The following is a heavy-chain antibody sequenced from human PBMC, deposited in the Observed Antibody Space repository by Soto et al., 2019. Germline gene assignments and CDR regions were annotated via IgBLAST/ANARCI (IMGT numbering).Heavy chain of an antibody. V-gene: IGHV4-39*01. Sequence: QLQLQESGPGLVKPSETLSLTCTVSGGSFSSSTYYWGWIRQPPGKGLEWIGSMYSGGNTYYNPSLKSRVTVSVDTSKNHFSLKLTSVTAADTAMYYCARQPYDSTWYYYGAWGQGTLVTVS. D-gene: IGHD3-22*01. CDR2: MYSGGNT. CDR1: GGSFSSSTYY. CDR3: ARQPYDSTWYYYGA. J-gene: IGHJ5*02.